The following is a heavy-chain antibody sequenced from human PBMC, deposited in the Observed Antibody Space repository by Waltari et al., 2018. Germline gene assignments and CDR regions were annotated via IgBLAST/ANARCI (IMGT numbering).Heavy chain of an antibody. Sequence: QVQLVQSGAEVKKPGASVKVSCNASGYTFTSYYMPWVRQAPGQGLGWRGIRSLCGGSTSYAQKSLGRVTMTRETSTSTVYMELRSLGSEETAVYYCGREGHVTVTTGSDYWGQGTLVTVSS. CDR2: RSLCGGST. CDR1: GYTFTSYY. V-gene: IGHV1-46*03. CDR3: GREGHVTVTTGSDY. D-gene: IGHD4-17*01. J-gene: IGHJ4*02.